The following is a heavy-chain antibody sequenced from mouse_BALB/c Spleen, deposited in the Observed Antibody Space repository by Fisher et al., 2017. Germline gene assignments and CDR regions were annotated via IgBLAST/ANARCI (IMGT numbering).Heavy chain of an antibody. CDR3: TGGAMDY. V-gene: IGHV1-87*01. J-gene: IGHJ4*01. Sequence: QKFKGKATLTADKSSNTAYMQLSSLASEDSAVYYCTGGAMDYWGQGTSVTVSS.